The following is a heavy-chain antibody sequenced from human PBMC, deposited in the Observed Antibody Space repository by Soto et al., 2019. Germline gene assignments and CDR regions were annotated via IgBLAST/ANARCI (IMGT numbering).Heavy chain of an antibody. V-gene: IGHV3-11*05. CDR3: ARARGSYSFDY. CDR2: ISGSSSDT. Sequence: QVQLVESGGGLVRPGGSLRLSCAASGFTFTDYSMGWIRQAPGKGLECVSYISGSSSDTNYADSVKGRFTISRDNAKNSLYLHMNSLRAEDTAVYYCARARGSYSFDYWGQGTLVTVSS. D-gene: IGHD1-26*01. J-gene: IGHJ4*02. CDR1: GFTFTDYS.